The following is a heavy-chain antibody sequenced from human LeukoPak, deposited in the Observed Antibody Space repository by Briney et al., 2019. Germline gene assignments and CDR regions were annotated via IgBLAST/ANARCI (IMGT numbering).Heavy chain of an antibody. CDR1: GFTFSSYS. CDR2: ISSSSSYI. D-gene: IGHD5-18*01. J-gene: IGHJ4*02. CDR3: ARGGKQLWVFDY. Sequence: GGSLRLSCAASGFTFSSYSTNWVRQAPGKGLKWFSSISSSSSYIYYAASVKGRFTISRDNAKNSLYLQMNSLRAEDTAVYYCARGGKQLWVFDYWGQGTLVTVSS. V-gene: IGHV3-21*01.